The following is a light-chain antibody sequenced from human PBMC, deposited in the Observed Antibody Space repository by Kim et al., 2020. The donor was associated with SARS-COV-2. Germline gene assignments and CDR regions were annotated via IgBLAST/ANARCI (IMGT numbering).Light chain of an antibody. CDR2: GKN. CDR1: SLRSYY. CDR3: NSRDSSGNHLV. J-gene: IGLJ1*01. V-gene: IGLV3-19*01. Sequence: SSELTQDPAVSVALGQTVRITCQGDSLRSYYASWYQQKPGQAPVLVIYGKNNRPSGIPDRFSGSSSGNTASLTITGAQAEDEGDYYCNSRDSSGNHLVFGTGTKVTVL.